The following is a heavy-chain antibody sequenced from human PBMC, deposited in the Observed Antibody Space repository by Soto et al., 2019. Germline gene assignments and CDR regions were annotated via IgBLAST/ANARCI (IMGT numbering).Heavy chain of an antibody. Sequence: PGGSLRLSCTASGSDFSGSEMNWFRQAPGKGLEWVAYITGSGGAMFHADSVKGRFSISRDNAKNSLFLEMDNLTADDAGLYYCAKVAPFILGSPFWGQGTLVTVSS. CDR1: GSDFSGSE. V-gene: IGHV3-48*03. CDR3: AKVAPFILGSPF. D-gene: IGHD2-21*01. CDR2: ITGSGGAM. J-gene: IGHJ4*02.